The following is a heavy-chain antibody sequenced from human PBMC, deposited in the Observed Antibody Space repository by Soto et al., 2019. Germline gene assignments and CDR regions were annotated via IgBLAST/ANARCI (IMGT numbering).Heavy chain of an antibody. V-gene: IGHV2-5*02. D-gene: IGHD3-3*01. CDR2: TYWDDDK. Sequence: QITRNAYGPSLVRPTATHTLTCSFSGFSRTTSGVALGWIHQSPGKAPECLALTYWDDDKRYSASLKSSLTMTNATSKIQVVLTVADLDPTDTATYYCAHRVLRTVFGLVTTTAIYFDCWGQGAPVADSS. CDR3: AHRVLRTVFGLVTTTAIYFDC. J-gene: IGHJ4*02. CDR1: GFSRTTSGVA.